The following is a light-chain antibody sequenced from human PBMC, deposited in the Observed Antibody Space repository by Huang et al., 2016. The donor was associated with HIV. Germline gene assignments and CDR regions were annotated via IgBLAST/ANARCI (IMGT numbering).Light chain of an antibody. CDR2: DAS. J-gene: IGKJ4*01. V-gene: IGKV3-11*01. CDR3: QQRSNWPPELT. Sequence: EIVLTQSPATLSLSPGDRATLSCRASQTFSGYLAWYQQKPGQAPRLLIYDASSLATGIPARFSGSGSGTDFTLTISSLEPEDFAVYYCQQRSNWPPELTFGGGTKVEIK. CDR1: QTFSGY.